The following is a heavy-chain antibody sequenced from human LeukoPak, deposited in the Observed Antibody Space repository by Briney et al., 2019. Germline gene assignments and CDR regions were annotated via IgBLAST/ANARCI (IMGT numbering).Heavy chain of an antibody. CDR1: GGSISSYY. CDR3: ARVLPSYYFDY. V-gene: IGHV4-59*01. CDR2: IYYSGST. D-gene: IGHD3-10*01. J-gene: IGHJ4*02. Sequence: SETLSLTCTVSGGSISSYYWSWIRQPPGKGLEWIGYIYYSGSTNYNPSLKSRVTISVDTSKNQFSLKLSSVTAADTAVCYCARVLPSYYFDYWGQGTLVTVSS.